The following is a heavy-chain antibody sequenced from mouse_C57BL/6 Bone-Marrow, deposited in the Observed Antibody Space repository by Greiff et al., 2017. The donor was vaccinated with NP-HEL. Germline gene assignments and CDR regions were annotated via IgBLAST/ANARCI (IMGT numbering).Heavy chain of an antibody. V-gene: IGHV3-1*01. CDR1: GYSITSGYD. D-gene: IGHD2-4*01. Sequence: VQLQQSGPGMVKPSQSLSLTCTVTGYSITSGYDWHWIRHFPGNKLEWMGYISYSGSTNYNPSLKSRISITHDTSKNHFFLKLNSVTTEDTATYYCARGGLRSWFAYWGQGTLVTVSA. CDR2: ISYSGST. J-gene: IGHJ3*01. CDR3: ARGGLRSWFAY.